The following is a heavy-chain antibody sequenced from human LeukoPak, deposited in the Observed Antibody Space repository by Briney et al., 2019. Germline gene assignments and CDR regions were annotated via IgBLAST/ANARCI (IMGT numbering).Heavy chain of an antibody. Sequence: AGGSLRLSCAASGFTFDDYGMTWVRQAPGKGLEWVSGINWNGGSTGYADSVKGRFTISRDNAKNSLYLQMNSLRAEDTALYYCAGVGYGDPGIWGQGTMVTVSS. D-gene: IGHD4-17*01. CDR3: AGVGYGDPGI. CDR2: INWNGGST. V-gene: IGHV3-20*04. CDR1: GFTFDDYG. J-gene: IGHJ3*02.